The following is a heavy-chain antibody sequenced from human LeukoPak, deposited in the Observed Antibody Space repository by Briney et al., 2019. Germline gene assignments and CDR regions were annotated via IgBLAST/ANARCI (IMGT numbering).Heavy chain of an antibody. J-gene: IGHJ6*02. Sequence: ASVKVSCKASGYTFTSYDINWVRQATGQGLEWMGWMNPNSGNTGYAQKFQGRVTMTRNTSISTAYMELRSLRSDDTAVYYCARVTLWFGEFYGMDVWGQGTTVTVSS. CDR2: MNPNSGNT. V-gene: IGHV1-8*01. CDR3: ARVTLWFGEFYGMDV. D-gene: IGHD3-10*01. CDR1: GYTFTSYD.